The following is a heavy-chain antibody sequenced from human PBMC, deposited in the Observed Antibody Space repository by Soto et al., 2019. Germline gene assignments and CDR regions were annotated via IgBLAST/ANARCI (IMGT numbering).Heavy chain of an antibody. CDR3: AKDRQPDGIWTFDS. J-gene: IGHJ4*02. V-gene: IGHV3-23*01. CDR2: ISGSGGST. CDR1: GFTFSSYA. Sequence: GGSLRLSCAASGFTFSSYAMSWVRQAPGKGLEWVAGISGSGGSTDYADSVKGRFTISRDTSNNILYLQMNSLRVEDTAEYYCAKDRQPDGIWTFDSWGQGTLVTVS. D-gene: IGHD3-9*01.